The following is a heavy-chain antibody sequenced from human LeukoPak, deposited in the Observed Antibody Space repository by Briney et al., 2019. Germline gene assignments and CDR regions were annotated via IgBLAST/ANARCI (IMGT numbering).Heavy chain of an antibody. CDR3: ARAISYTRPFDY. CDR1: GVSISSYY. Sequence: SEPLSLTCTVSGVSISSYYWIWIRQPPGKGLEWIGYIYYSGSTNYNPSLKSRVTISVDTSKNQFSLKLSSVTAADTAVYYGARAISYTRPFDYWGQGTLVTVSS. D-gene: IGHD1-1*01. CDR2: IYYSGST. J-gene: IGHJ4*02. V-gene: IGHV4-59*01.